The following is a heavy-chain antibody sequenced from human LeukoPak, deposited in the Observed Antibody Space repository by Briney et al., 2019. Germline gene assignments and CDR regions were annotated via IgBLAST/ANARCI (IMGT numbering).Heavy chain of an antibody. D-gene: IGHD2-21*01. Sequence: SHTLSLTCAISGDSVSSKSAAWNWIRHSPSRGLEVLGRTYYRSKWNNDYAVSVRGRITINPDASKNQFSLLLNSVTPEDTAVYYCARYSGLGVPDYWGQGTLVTVSS. J-gene: IGHJ4*02. CDR2: TYYRSKWNN. CDR3: ARYSGLGVPDY. CDR1: GDSVSSKSAA. V-gene: IGHV6-1*01.